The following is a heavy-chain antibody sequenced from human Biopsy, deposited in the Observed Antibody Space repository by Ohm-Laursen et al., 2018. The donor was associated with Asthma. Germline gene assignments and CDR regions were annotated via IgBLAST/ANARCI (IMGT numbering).Heavy chain of an antibody. CDR1: GFTFSSYG. D-gene: IGHD1-26*01. J-gene: IGHJ4*02. CDR2: ISYNGSNK. Sequence: SLRLSCAASGFTFSSYGMHWVRQAPGKGLEWVAVISYNGSNKYYADSVKGRFTISRDNSKNTLYLQMNSLRAEDTAVYYCAKDVGWELPQYYFDYWGQGTLVTVSS. V-gene: IGHV3-30*18. CDR3: AKDVGWELPQYYFDY.